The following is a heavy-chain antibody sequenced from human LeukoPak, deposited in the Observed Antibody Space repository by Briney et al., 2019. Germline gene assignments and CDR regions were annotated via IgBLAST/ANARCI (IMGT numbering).Heavy chain of an antibody. CDR3: ARGYCSGGSCYSPYYFDY. Sequence: PSETLSLSCAVYGGSFSGYYWSWIRQPPGKGLEWIGEINHSGSTNYNPSLKSRVTISVDTSKNQFSLKLSSVTAADTAVYYCARGYCSGGSCYSPYYFDYWGQGTLVTVSS. V-gene: IGHV4-34*01. CDR2: INHSGST. J-gene: IGHJ4*02. D-gene: IGHD2-15*01. CDR1: GGSFSGYY.